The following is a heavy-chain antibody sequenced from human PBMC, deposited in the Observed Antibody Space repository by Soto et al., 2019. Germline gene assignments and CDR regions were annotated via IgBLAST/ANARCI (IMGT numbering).Heavy chain of an antibody. Sequence: GESLKISCKGSGYSFTSYWIGWVRQMPGKGLEWMGIIYPGDSDTRYSPSFQGQVTISADKSISTAYLQWSSLKASDTAMYYCATPVADITIFLLVIIAHGMDVWGQGTTVTVSS. D-gene: IGHD3-9*01. CDR3: ATPVADITIFLLVIIAHGMDV. J-gene: IGHJ6*02. CDR1: GYSFTSYW. V-gene: IGHV5-51*01. CDR2: IYPGDSDT.